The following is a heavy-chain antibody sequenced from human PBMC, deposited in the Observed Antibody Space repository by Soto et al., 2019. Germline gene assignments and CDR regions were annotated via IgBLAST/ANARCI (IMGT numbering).Heavy chain of an antibody. V-gene: IGHV1-2*04. Sequence: ASVKVSCKASGYTFTGYYMHWVRQAPGQGLEWMGWINPNSGGTNYAQKFQGWVTMTRDTSISTAYMELSRLRSDDTAVYYCARSSSPPVCGGDCYYNWFDPWGQGTLVTVSS. CDR1: GYTFTGYY. D-gene: IGHD2-21*02. CDR3: ARSSSPPVCGGDCYYNWFDP. CDR2: INPNSGGT. J-gene: IGHJ5*02.